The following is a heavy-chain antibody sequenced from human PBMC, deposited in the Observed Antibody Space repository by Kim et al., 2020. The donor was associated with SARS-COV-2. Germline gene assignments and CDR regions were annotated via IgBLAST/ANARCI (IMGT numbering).Heavy chain of an antibody. CDR1: GFALSAYA. Sequence: GGSLRLSCSASGFALSAYAMRWVRQAPGKGLEWVSSISGTGGSTSDADSVKGRFTISRDNSQNILYLQMNSLRVDDTALYYCSRDGYNWVPFDQWGLGT. CDR3: SRDGYNWVPFDQ. CDR2: ISGTGGST. J-gene: IGHJ4*02. D-gene: IGHD1-1*01. V-gene: IGHV3-23*01.